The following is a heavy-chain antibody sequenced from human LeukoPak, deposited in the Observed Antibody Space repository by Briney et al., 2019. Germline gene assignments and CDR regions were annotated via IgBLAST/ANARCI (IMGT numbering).Heavy chain of an antibody. V-gene: IGHV3-30*02. CDR2: IRYDGSNK. CDR3: AKDVSIAARVPYFFDF. CDR1: GFTFGYYG. D-gene: IGHD6-6*01. J-gene: IGHJ4*02. Sequence: GGSLRLSCAASGFTFGYYGMHWVRQAPGKGLEWVAFIRYDGSNKYYAESVKGRFTISRDNSKNTLYLQMNSLRAEDTAVYYCAKDVSIAARVPYFFDFWGQGTLVTVSS.